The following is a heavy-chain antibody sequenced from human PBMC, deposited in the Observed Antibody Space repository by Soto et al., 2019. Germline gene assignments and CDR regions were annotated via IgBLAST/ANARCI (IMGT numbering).Heavy chain of an antibody. J-gene: IGHJ6*02. D-gene: IGHD6-25*01. CDR1: GFTFSSYW. CDR2: INSDGSST. Sequence: GGSLRLSCAASGFTFSSYWMHWVRQAPGKGLVWVSRINSDGSSTSYADSVKGRFTISRDNAKNTLYLQMNSLRAEDTAVYYCARGDSSAIYGMDVWGQGTTVTVSS. CDR3: ARGDSSAIYGMDV. V-gene: IGHV3-74*01.